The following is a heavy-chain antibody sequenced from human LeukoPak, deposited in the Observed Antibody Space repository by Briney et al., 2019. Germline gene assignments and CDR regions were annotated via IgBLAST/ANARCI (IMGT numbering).Heavy chain of an antibody. J-gene: IGHJ6*03. CDR3: ARDGATFSGYDWYYYMDV. D-gene: IGHD5-12*01. CDR1: GGSISSSSYY. Sequence: SETLSLTCTVSGGSISSSSYYWGWIRQPPGKGLEWIGSIYYSGSTYYNPSLKSRVTISVDTSKNQFSLKLSSVTAADTAVYYCARDGATFSGYDWYYYMDVWGKGTTVTVSS. V-gene: IGHV4-39*02. CDR2: IYYSGST.